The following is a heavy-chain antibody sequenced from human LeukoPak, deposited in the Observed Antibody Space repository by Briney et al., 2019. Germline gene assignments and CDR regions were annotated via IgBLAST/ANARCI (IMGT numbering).Heavy chain of an antibody. CDR1: GFTFSSYE. J-gene: IGHJ3*02. Sequence: PGGSLRLSCAASGFTFSSYEMNWVRQAPGKGLEWVSYISSSGSTIYYADSVKGRFTISRDNAKNSLYLQMNSLRAEDTAVYYCARTYYYGSGSYSEGAFDIWGQGTMVTVSS. D-gene: IGHD3-10*01. CDR3: ARTYYYGSGSYSEGAFDI. CDR2: ISSSGSTI. V-gene: IGHV3-48*03.